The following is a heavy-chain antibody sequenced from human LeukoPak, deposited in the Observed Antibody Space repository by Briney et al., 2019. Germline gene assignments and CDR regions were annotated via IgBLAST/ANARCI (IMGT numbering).Heavy chain of an antibody. CDR1: GGSISSGSYY. D-gene: IGHD1-26*01. V-gene: IGHV4-61*02. CDR3: ARGGDSGSYGY. J-gene: IGHJ4*02. Sequence: SETLSLTCAVSGGSISSGSYYWSWIRQPAGKGLEWIGRIYTSGSTNYNPSLKSRVTISVDTSKNQFSLKLSSVTAADTAVYYCARGGDSGSYGYWGQGTLVTVSS. CDR2: IYTSGST.